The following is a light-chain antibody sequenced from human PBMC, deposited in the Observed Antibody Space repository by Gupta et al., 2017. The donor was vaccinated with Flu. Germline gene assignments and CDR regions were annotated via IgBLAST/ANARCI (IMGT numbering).Light chain of an antibody. Sequence: QLVLTQSPSPSASLGASVTLTCTLSSGHNSYAIAWHQQQPEKGPRYLMKVNSDGSHSKGDGIPDRFSGSSSGAERYLTISSLQSEDEADYFCQTWGTGIRVFGGGTKLTV. V-gene: IGLV4-69*01. CDR2: VNSDGSH. J-gene: IGLJ3*02. CDR3: QTWGTGIRV. CDR1: SGHNSYA.